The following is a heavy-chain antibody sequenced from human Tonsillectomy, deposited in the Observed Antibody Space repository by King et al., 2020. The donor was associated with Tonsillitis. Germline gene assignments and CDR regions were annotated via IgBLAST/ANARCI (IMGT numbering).Heavy chain of an antibody. Sequence: VQLQQSGPGLVKPSQTLSLTCAISGDSVSSNSAAWNWIRQSPSRGLEWLGRTYYRSKWYNDYAVSVKSRITINPDTSKNQFSLQLNSVTPEDTAVYYRGGTIISCLDPTRRPNYYYVMDVWGQGTTVTVSS. D-gene: IGHD2-2*03. CDR3: GGTIISCLDPTRRPNYYYVMDV. J-gene: IGHJ6*02. V-gene: IGHV6-1*01. CDR2: TYYRSKWYN. CDR1: GDSVSSNSAA.